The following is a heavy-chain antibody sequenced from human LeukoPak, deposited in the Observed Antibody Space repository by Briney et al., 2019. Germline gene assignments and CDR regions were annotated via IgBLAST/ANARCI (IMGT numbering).Heavy chain of an antibody. CDR1: GFTFSSYA. CDR3: ARVAIPYYYYYFMVV. CDR2: ISINGGST. Sequence: GGSLRLPCAASGFTFSSYAMHWVCHAPGKGLEYVSAISINGGSTYYAISVKGRFTISRDNSKNTLYLQMGSLRAEDMAVYYRARVAIPYYYYYFMVVWGEGTTVTVSS. J-gene: IGHJ6*03. V-gene: IGHV3-64*01. D-gene: IGHD2-21*01.